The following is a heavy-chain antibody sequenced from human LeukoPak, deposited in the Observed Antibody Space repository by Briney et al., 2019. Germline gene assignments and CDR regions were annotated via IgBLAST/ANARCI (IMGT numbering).Heavy chain of an antibody. CDR1: GFTFSSYS. J-gene: IGHJ6*03. D-gene: IGHD3-10*01. CDR3: ARASNYYGSGSHYYYYYYMDV. Sequence: GGSLRLSCAASGFTFSSYSMNWVRQAPGKGLEWVSYISSSSSTIYYADSVKGRFTISRDNAKNSLYLQMNSLRAEDTAVYYCARASNYYGSGSHYYYYYYMDVWGKGTTVTVSS. V-gene: IGHV3-48*04. CDR2: ISSSSSTI.